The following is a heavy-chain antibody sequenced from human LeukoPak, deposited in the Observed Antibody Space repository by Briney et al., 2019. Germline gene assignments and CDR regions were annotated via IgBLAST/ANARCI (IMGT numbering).Heavy chain of an antibody. D-gene: IGHD6-13*01. V-gene: IGHV3-23*01. CDR2: ISITGAST. CDR1: GFTFSSYA. Sequence: PGGSLRLSCAASGFTFSSYAMNWVRQAPGKGLEWVSTISITGASTYNADSVKGRFTISRDNSNNMLYLQIPHLSAEDTALYSCAKGGSSWSRNWFDPWGQGTLVTVSS. J-gene: IGHJ5*02. CDR3: AKGGSSWSRNWFDP.